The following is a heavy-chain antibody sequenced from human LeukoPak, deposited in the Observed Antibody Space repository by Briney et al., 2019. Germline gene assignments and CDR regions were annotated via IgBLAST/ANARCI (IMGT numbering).Heavy chain of an antibody. CDR1: GFTVSSNY. CDR3: ARAPHYDPPID. D-gene: IGHD3-3*01. V-gene: IGHV3-53*01. CDR2: IYNGGGST. J-gene: IGHJ4*02. Sequence: GGSLRLSCAASGFTVSSNYMSWVRQAPGKGLEWVSIIYNGGGSTYYADSVKGRFTISRDNSKNTLYLQMNSLRAEDTAVYYRARAPHYDPPIDWGQGSLVTVSS.